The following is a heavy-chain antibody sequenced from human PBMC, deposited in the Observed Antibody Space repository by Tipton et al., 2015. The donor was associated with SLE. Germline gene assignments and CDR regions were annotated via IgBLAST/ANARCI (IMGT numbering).Heavy chain of an antibody. D-gene: IGHD3-10*01. CDR1: GGSFSGYY. CDR2: INHSGST. Sequence: TLSLTCAVYGGSFSGYYWSWIRQPPGKGLEWIGEINHSGSTNYNPSLKSRVTISVDTSKNQFSLKLSSVTAADTAVYYCARGTLWFGERSYFDIWGQGTMVTVSS. J-gene: IGHJ3*02. V-gene: IGHV4-34*01. CDR3: ARGTLWFGERSYFDI.